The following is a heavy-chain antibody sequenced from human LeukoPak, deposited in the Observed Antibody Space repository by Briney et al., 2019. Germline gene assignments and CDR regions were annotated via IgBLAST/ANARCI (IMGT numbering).Heavy chain of an antibody. CDR1: GFTFSSYE. Sequence: GGSLRLSCAASGFTFSSYEMNWVRQAPGKGLEWVSYISSSGSTIYYADSVKGRFTISRDNAKNSLFLQMNSLRAEDTAVCYCARDGVGRVPEMSAPDYWGQGTLVTVSS. CDR2: ISSSGSTI. J-gene: IGHJ4*02. CDR3: ARDGVGRVPEMSAPDY. D-gene: IGHD3-16*01. V-gene: IGHV3-48*03.